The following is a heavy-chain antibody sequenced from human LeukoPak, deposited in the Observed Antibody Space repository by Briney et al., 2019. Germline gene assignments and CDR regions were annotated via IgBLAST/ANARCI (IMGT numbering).Heavy chain of an antibody. D-gene: IGHD2-15*01. V-gene: IGHV3-21*01. Sequence: PGGSLRLSCTASGFPFSFYMMNWVRQAPRTGLEWVSSLSTSSSHIYYADSLKGRVAVSRDNAKHTLYLQMNSLRAEDTAMYYCARDSQVADLDYWGQGTLVTVSS. CDR1: GFPFSFYM. CDR2: LSTSSSHI. CDR3: ARDSQVADLDY. J-gene: IGHJ4*02.